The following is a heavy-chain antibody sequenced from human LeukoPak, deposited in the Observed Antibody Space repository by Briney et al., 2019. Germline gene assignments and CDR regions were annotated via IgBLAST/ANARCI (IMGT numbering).Heavy chain of an antibody. J-gene: IGHJ4*02. CDR1: GGSISSYI. CDR2: IYTSEST. CDR3: ARQPGTGGINL. Sequence: PSETLSLTCSVSGGSISSYIWSWIRQPPGKGLEWIGYIYTSESTDYNPSLKSRVTISVDRSKNQFSLKLNSVTAADTAFYYCARQPGTGGINLWGQGTLVTVSS. V-gene: IGHV4-4*09. D-gene: IGHD3-16*01.